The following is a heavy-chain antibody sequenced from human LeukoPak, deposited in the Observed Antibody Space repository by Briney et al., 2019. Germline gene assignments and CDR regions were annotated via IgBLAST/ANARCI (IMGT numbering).Heavy chain of an antibody. V-gene: IGHV4-39*07. CDR2: IYYSGST. Sequence: SETLSLTCTVSGVSISSSSYYWGWLRQPPGMGLEWIASIYYSGSTYYNPSLKSRVTISVDTSKNQFSLKLSSVTAADTAVYYCARVRSTPEIDYWGQGTLVTVSS. D-gene: IGHD2-15*01. CDR3: ARVRSTPEIDY. CDR1: GVSISSSSYY. J-gene: IGHJ4*02.